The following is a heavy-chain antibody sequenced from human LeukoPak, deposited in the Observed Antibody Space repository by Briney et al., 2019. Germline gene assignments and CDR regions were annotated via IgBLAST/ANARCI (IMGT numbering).Heavy chain of an antibody. J-gene: IGHJ4*02. CDR1: GYTFTGYY. Sequence: ASVKVSCKASGYTFTGYYMHWVRQAPGQGLEWMGWINPNSGGTNYAQKFQGRVTMTRDTSISTAYMELSRLRSDDTAVYYRAGYNQQLEMFDYWGQGTLVTVSS. CDR3: AGYNQQLEMFDY. V-gene: IGHV1-2*02. D-gene: IGHD6-13*01. CDR2: INPNSGGT.